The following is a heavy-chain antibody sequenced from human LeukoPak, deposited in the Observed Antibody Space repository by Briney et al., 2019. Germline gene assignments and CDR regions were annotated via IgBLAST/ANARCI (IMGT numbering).Heavy chain of an antibody. Sequence: GGSLRLSCAASGFTFSSYSMNWVRQAPGKGLEWVSSISSSSSYIYYADSVKGRFTISRDNAKNSLYLQMNSLRAEDTAVYYCARGTDSSSWYQFEDYWGQGTLVTVSS. J-gene: IGHJ4*02. CDR3: ARGTDSSSWYQFEDY. CDR1: GFTFSSYS. D-gene: IGHD6-13*01. CDR2: ISSSSSYI. V-gene: IGHV3-21*01.